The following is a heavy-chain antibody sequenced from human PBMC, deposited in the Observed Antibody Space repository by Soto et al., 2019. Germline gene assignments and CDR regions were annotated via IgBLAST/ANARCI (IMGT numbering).Heavy chain of an antibody. CDR3: GSSYYYDSSGYSSVYYYYGMDV. Sequence: ASVRVSCKASGYAFTSYAMHWVRQAPGQRLEWMGWINAGNGNTKYSQKFQGRVTVTRDTSASTAYMELSSLRSEDTAVYYCGSSYYYDSSGYSSVYYYYGMDVWGQGTTVTVSS. CDR2: INAGNGNT. CDR1: GYAFTSYA. J-gene: IGHJ6*02. D-gene: IGHD3-22*01. V-gene: IGHV1-3*01.